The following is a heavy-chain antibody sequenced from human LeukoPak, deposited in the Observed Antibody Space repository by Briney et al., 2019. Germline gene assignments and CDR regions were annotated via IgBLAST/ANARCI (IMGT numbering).Heavy chain of an antibody. D-gene: IGHD2-2*02. J-gene: IGHJ4*02. CDR3: ARDRYCGTTSCYNLLEH. CDR2: IYNSWST. Sequence: PSETLSLTCTVSGDSVSSGDYYWTWIRQPAGKGLEWIGRIYNSWSTNYNPSLQSRVTMSIDTSKNQFSLELSSVTAADTAVYYCARDRYCGTTSCYNLLEHWGQGTLVTVSS. V-gene: IGHV4-61*02. CDR1: GDSVSSGDYY.